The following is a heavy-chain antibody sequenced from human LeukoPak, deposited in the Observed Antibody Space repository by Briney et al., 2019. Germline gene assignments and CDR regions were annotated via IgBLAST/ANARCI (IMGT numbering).Heavy chain of an antibody. CDR1: GFTVSNAW. CDR2: IKSKTDGETT. CDR3: TTVYSDSGGFYFNYCDY. Sequence: GSLRLSCAASGFTVSNAWMSWVRQAPGKGLEWVGRIKSKTDGETTDYAAPVKDRFTISRDDSKNTLYLQMNSLKTEDTAVYYCTTVYSDSGGFYFNYCDYWGQGTLVTVST. J-gene: IGHJ4*02. D-gene: IGHD3-22*01. V-gene: IGHV3-15*01.